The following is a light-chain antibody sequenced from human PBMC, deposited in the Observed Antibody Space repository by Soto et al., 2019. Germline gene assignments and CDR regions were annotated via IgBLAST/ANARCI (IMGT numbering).Light chain of an antibody. Sequence: EIVMTQSRATLSVSPGERVTLCVRASQSLSTNLAWLQQKPGQAPTLLIYGASRRATGIPDRFSGGGSGTDFTLTISRLEPEDFAVYYCEQYTGSPLTFGGGTKVDI. CDR2: GAS. CDR1: QSLSTN. CDR3: EQYTGSPLT. V-gene: IGKV3-20*01. J-gene: IGKJ4*01.